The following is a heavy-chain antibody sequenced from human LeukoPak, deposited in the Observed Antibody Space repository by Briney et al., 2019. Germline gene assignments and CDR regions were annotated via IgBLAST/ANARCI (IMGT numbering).Heavy chain of an antibody. CDR3: ARGGDGYNFVY. J-gene: IGHJ4*02. CDR1: GYTFTSYY. Sequence: ASVKVSCKASGYTFTSYYMHWVRQAPGQGLEWMGGIIPIFGTANYAQKFQGRVTITADESTSTAYMELSSLRSEDTAVYYCARGGDGYNFVYWGQGTLVTVSS. V-gene: IGHV1-69*13. D-gene: IGHD5-24*01. CDR2: IIPIFGTA.